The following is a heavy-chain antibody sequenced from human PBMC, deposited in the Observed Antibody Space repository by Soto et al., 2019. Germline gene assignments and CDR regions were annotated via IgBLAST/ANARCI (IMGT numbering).Heavy chain of an antibody. CDR1: GFTFSSYS. Sequence: GGSLRLSCAASGFTFSSYSMNWVRQAPGKGLEWVSSISSSSSYIYYADSVKGRFTISRDNAKNSLYLQMNGLRAEDTAVYYCARGMELATIRAFDIWGQGTMVTVSS. D-gene: IGHD5-12*01. CDR2: ISSSSSYI. CDR3: ARGMELATIRAFDI. V-gene: IGHV3-21*01. J-gene: IGHJ3*02.